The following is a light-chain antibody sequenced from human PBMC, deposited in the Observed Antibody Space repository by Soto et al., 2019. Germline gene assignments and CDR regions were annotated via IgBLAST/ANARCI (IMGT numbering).Light chain of an antibody. J-gene: IGLJ1*01. V-gene: IGLV2-14*01. CDR3: SSYTSSSTYV. CDR2: DVS. Sequence: QSVLTQPASVSGSPGQSITISCTGTSSDVGGYNYVSWYQQHPGKAPKLMIYDVSNRPSGVSNPFPGSKSGNTASLTISGLQAEDEADYYCSSYTSSSTYVFGTGTKLTVL. CDR1: SSDVGGYNY.